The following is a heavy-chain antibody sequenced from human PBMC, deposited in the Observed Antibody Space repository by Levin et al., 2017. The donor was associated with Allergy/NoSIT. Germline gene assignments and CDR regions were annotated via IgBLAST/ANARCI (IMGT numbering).Heavy chain of an antibody. J-gene: IGHJ4*02. CDR2: IYYSGST. Sequence: SETLSLTCTVSGGSISSSSYYWGWIRQPPGKGLEWIGSIYYSGSTYYNPSLKSRVTISVDTSKNQFSLKLSSVTAADTAVYYCARQLRFFYYFDYWGQGTLVTVSS. D-gene: IGHD3-3*01. V-gene: IGHV4-39*01. CDR1: GGSISSSSYY. CDR3: ARQLRFFYYFDY.